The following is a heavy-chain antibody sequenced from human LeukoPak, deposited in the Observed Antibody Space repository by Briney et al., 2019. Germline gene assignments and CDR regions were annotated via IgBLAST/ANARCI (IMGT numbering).Heavy chain of an antibody. CDR3: ARDQGDGYNTFDY. CDR2: IYTSGST. V-gene: IGHV4-61*02. D-gene: IGHD5-24*01. CDR1: GGSISSGSYY. Sequence: QVQLQESGPGLVKPSQTLSLTCTVSGGSISSGSYYWSWIRPPAGKGLEWIGRIYTSGSTNYNPSLKSRVTISVDTSKNQFSLKLSSVTAADTAVYYCARDQGDGYNTFDYWGQGTLVTVSS. J-gene: IGHJ4*02.